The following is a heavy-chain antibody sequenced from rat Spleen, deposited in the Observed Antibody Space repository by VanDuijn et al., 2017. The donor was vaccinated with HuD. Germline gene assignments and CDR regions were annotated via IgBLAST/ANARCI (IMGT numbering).Heavy chain of an antibody. CDR2: ISYDGSKT. CDR3: ARGHTMGMDYFDY. J-gene: IGHJ2*01. CDR1: GFTFSDFY. D-gene: IGHD1-7*01. V-gene: IGHV5-22*01. Sequence: EVQLVESGGGLVQPGRSMHLSCAASGFTFSDFYMAWVRQAPTKGLEWVASISYDGSKTFYRDSVKGRFTISRDNARSTLNLHMDSLRSEDTAIYYCARGHTMGMDYFDYWGQGVMVTVSS.